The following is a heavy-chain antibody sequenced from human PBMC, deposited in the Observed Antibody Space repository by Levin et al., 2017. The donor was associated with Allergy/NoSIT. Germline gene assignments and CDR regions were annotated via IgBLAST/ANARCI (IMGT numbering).Heavy chain of an antibody. V-gene: IGHV3-30*18. CDR2: ISYDGSNK. J-gene: IGHJ4*02. CDR1: GFTFSSYG. D-gene: IGHD6-19*01. CDR3: AKDSGIAVAGTKPFDY. Sequence: PAGGSLRLSCAASGFTFSSYGMHWVRQAPGKGLEWVAVISYDGSNKYYADSVKGRFTISRDNSKNTLYLQMNSLRAEDTAVYYCAKDSGIAVAGTKPFDYWGQGTLVTVSS.